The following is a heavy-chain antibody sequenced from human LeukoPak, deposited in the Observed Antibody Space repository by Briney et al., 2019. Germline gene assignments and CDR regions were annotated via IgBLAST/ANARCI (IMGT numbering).Heavy chain of an antibody. CDR3: ARIAATWYGGS. CDR1: GHSFISYW. J-gene: IGHJ4*02. D-gene: IGHD2-15*01. CDR2: IFPGDSHT. V-gene: IGHV5-51*01. Sequence: GESLKISCKGPGHSFISYWIAWVRQMPGKGLEGIGIIFPGDSHTRYSPSFQGQVTLSADMSIDTAYLQWSSLRASDSAMYYCARIAATWYGGSWGQGTLVFVSS.